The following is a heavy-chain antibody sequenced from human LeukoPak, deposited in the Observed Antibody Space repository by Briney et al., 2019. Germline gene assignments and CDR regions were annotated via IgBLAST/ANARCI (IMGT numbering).Heavy chain of an antibody. CDR1: GYTFTSYG. J-gene: IGHJ3*02. CDR3: ARDTMDTAMDDAFDI. Sequence: ASVKVSCKASGYTFTSYGISWVRQAPGQGLEWMGWISAYNGNTNYAQKLQGRVTMTTDTSTSTADMELRSLRSDDTAVYYCARDTMDTAMDDAFDIWGQGTMVTVSS. D-gene: IGHD5-18*01. CDR2: ISAYNGNT. V-gene: IGHV1-18*04.